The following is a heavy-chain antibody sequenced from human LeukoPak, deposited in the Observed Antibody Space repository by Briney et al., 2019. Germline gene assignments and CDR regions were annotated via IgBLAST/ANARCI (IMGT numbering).Heavy chain of an antibody. V-gene: IGHV3-33*01. Sequence: GGSLRLSCAASGFTFSSYGMHWVRQAPGKGLEWVAVIWYDGSNKYYADSVKGRFTISRDNSKNTLYLQMNSLRAEDTAVYYLARAPPPHTAMVTRLDYWGQGTLVTVSS. J-gene: IGHJ4*02. CDR2: IWYDGSNK. CDR1: GFTFSSYG. D-gene: IGHD5-18*01. CDR3: ARAPPPHTAMVTRLDY.